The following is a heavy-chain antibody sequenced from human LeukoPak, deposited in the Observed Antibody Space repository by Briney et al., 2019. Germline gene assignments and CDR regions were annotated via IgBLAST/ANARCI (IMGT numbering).Heavy chain of an antibody. CDR1: GGSISSYY. V-gene: IGHV4-59*05. J-gene: IGHJ4*02. D-gene: IGHD4-17*01. CDR3: AKSHGLYFDY. CDR2: IYYSGNT. Sequence: PSETLSLTCTVSGGSISSYYWGWIRQPPGKGLEWIGSIYYSGNTYYNPSLKSRVNISVDTSKNQFSLKLSSVTAADTAVYYCAKSHGLYFDYWGQGTLVTVSS.